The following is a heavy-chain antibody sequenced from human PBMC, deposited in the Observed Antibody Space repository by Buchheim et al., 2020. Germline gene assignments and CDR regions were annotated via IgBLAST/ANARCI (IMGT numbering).Heavy chain of an antibody. D-gene: IGHD3-10*01. Sequence: QVQLVQSGAEVKKPGASVKVSCKASGYTFTSYDINWVRQATGQGLEWMGWMNPNSGNTGYAQKFQGRVTMTRNTSISTAYMELSSLRSEETAVYYCARGPIALLWFGELLSPPHYYYGMDVWGQGTT. J-gene: IGHJ6*02. CDR2: MNPNSGNT. V-gene: IGHV1-8*01. CDR3: ARGPIALLWFGELLSPPHYYYGMDV. CDR1: GYTFTSYD.